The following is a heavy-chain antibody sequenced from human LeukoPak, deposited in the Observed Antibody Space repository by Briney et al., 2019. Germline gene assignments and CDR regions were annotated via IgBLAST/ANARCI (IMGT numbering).Heavy chain of an antibody. Sequence: SETLSLTCAVYGGSFSGYYWSWLRQPPGKGLEWIGEINHSGSTNYNPSLKSRVTMSVDTSKNQFSLKLSSVTAADTAVYYCAKGIQLERHSGMDVWGQGTLVTVSS. CDR1: GGSFSGYY. CDR2: INHSGST. D-gene: IGHD1-1*01. CDR3: AKGIQLERHSGMDV. J-gene: IGHJ4*02. V-gene: IGHV4-34*01.